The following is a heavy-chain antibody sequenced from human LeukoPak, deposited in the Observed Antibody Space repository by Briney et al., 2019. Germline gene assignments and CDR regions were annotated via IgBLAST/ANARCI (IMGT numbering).Heavy chain of an antibody. V-gene: IGHV1-18*04. CDR3: ARGPHTRYCSGGSCYYYYYGMDV. CDR2: ISAYNGNT. J-gene: IGHJ6*02. CDR1: GYTFTSNY. Sequence: ASVKVSCKASGYTFTSNYIHWVRQAPGQGLEWMGWISAYNGNTNYAQKLQGRVTMTTDTSTSTAYMELRSLRSDDTAVYYCARGPHTRYCSGGSCYYYYYGMDVWGQGTTVTVSS. D-gene: IGHD2-15*01.